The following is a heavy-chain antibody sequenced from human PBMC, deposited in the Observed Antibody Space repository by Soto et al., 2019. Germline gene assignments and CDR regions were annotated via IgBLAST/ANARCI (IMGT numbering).Heavy chain of an antibody. V-gene: IGHV3-33*01. D-gene: IGHD6-13*01. Sequence: QVQLVESGGGVVQPGRSLRLSCAASGFTFNNYGMHWVRQAPGKGLEWLAVIWNDGSNSSYANSVKGRFTISRDNSKNTLYLQMSSLRAEDTAVYYCARLQIPPPTRGAANARGGMDVWCQGTTVTVSS. J-gene: IGHJ6*02. CDR1: GFTFNNYG. CDR2: IWNDGSNS. CDR3: ARLQIPPPTRGAANARGGMDV.